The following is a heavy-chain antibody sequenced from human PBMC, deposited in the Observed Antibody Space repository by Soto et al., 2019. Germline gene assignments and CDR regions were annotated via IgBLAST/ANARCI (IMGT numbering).Heavy chain of an antibody. CDR1: GGSFSGYY. CDR2: INHSGST. D-gene: IGHD2-15*01. Sequence: SETLSLTCAVYGGSFSGYYWSWIHQPPGKGLEWIGEINHSGSTNYNPSLKSRVTISVDTSKNQFSLKLSSVTAADTAVYYCARAQLVAARRGIFDYWGQGTLVTVSS. V-gene: IGHV4-34*01. J-gene: IGHJ4*02. CDR3: ARAQLVAARRGIFDY.